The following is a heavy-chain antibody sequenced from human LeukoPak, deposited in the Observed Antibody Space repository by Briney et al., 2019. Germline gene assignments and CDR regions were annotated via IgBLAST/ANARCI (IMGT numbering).Heavy chain of an antibody. V-gene: IGHV3-30*04. CDR3: AGYFDSLYYYYGMDV. CDR1: GFTFSSYA. D-gene: IGHD3-9*01. CDR2: ISYDGSNK. Sequence: GGSLRLSCAASGFTFSSYAMHWVRQAPGKGLEWVAVISYDGSNKYYADSVKGRFTISRDNSKNTLYLQMNSLRAEDTAVYYCAGYFDSLYYYYGMDVWGQGTTVTVSS. J-gene: IGHJ6*02.